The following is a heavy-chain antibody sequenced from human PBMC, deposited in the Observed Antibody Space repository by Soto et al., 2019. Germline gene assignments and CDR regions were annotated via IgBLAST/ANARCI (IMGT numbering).Heavy chain of an antibody. D-gene: IGHD3-3*01. CDR2: IYYSGST. CDR1: GGSIGSSSYY. J-gene: IGHJ4*02. V-gene: IGHV4-39*07. CDR3: AREYDFWSGSPDY. Sequence: PSETLSLTCTVSGGSIGSSSYYWGWIRQPPGKGLEWIGSIYYSGSTNYNPSLKSRVTISVDTSKNQFSLKLSSVTAADTAVYYCAREYDFWSGSPDYWGQGTLVTVSS.